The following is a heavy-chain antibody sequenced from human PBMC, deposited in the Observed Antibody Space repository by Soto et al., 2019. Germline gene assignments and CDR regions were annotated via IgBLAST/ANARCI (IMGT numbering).Heavy chain of an antibody. D-gene: IGHD4-17*01. Sequence: PSETLSLTCSVSGGSISRGAYYWTWIRQRPGEGLEWLGNIYNSRATYYNPSLQSRLTIAVDTPKNQLSLKMSSVTAADTAVYYCARGIVQEGDYGEIYYYYTMDVWGQGTTVTVSS. CDR1: GGSISRGAYY. CDR3: ARGIVQEGDYGEIYYYYTMDV. CDR2: IYNSRAT. J-gene: IGHJ6*02. V-gene: IGHV4-31*03.